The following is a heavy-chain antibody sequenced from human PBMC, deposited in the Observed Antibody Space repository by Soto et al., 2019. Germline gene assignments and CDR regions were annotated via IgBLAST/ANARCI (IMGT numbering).Heavy chain of an antibody. CDR3: ARHVAAAGFFAFDF. CDR1: GGSISSSSHY. J-gene: IGHJ4*02. Sequence: PSETLSLTCTVSGGSISSSSHYWGWIRQPPGKGLEWIGTMFYSGSTYFNPSLKSRATIPVDTSKNQFSLKMSSVTAADTAVYYCARHVAAAGFFAFDFWGQGILVTVSS. D-gene: IGHD6-13*01. CDR2: MFYSGST. V-gene: IGHV4-39*01.